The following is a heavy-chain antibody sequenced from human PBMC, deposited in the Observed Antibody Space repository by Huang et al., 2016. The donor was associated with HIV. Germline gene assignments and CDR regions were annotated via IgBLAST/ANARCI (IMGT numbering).Heavy chain of an antibody. CDR2: IDHNGIET. CDR1: GFSLSSCG. CDR3: AADGVVTHRAALDF. Sequence: EVQLVESGGGLVQPGGSLRLSCAASGFSLSSCGRHWCRQAPGKGVVWGSRIDHNGIETDYADSWKGRFTISRDNAKNMLYLQMNSLRTEDTAGYYCAADGVVTHRAALDFWGQGTLVSVS. V-gene: IGHV3-74*01. J-gene: IGHJ4*02. D-gene: IGHD3-3*01.